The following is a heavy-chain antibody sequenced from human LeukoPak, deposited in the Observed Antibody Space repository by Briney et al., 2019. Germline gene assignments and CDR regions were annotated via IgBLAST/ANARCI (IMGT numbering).Heavy chain of an antibody. CDR2: ISAYNGNT. CDR3: ARSPIVVVPAARNNWFDP. V-gene: IGHV1-18*01. CDR1: GYTFTSYG. J-gene: IGHJ5*02. D-gene: IGHD2-2*01. Sequence: ASVKVSCKASGYTFTSYGISWVRQAPGQGLEWMGWISAYNGNTNYAQKLQGRVTMTTDTSTSTAYMELSSLRSEDTAVYYYARSPIVVVPAARNNWFDPWGQGTLVTVSS.